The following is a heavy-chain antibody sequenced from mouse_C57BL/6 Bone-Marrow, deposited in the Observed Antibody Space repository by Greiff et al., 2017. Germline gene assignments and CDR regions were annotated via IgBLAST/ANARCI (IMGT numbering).Heavy chain of an antibody. CDR1: GYTFTSYW. CDR3: ARRGNYLYAMDY. CDR2: IDPSDSYT. V-gene: IGHV1-69*01. J-gene: IGHJ4*01. Sequence: VQLQQPGAELVMPGASVKLSCKASGYTFTSYWMHWVKQRPGQGLEWIGEIDPSDSYTNYNQKFKGKSTLTVDKSSSTACMQLSSLTSEDSAVYCFARRGNYLYAMDYWGQGTSVTVSS. D-gene: IGHD2-1*01.